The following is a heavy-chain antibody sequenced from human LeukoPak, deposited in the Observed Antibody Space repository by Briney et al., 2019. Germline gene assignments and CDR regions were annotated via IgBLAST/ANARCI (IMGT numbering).Heavy chain of an antibody. J-gene: IGHJ4*02. V-gene: IGHV3-66*01. CDR3: APYYDSSGYPPGGLDF. D-gene: IGHD3-22*01. CDR2: LYSGGGT. CDR1: GFTVSSNY. Sequence: GGSLRLSCAASGFTVSSNYITWVRQAPGKGLEWVSLLYSGGGTDYADSVKGRFTTSRDNSKNTLYLQMNSLRAEDTAVYYCAPYYDSSGYPPGGLDFWGQGTQVTVSP.